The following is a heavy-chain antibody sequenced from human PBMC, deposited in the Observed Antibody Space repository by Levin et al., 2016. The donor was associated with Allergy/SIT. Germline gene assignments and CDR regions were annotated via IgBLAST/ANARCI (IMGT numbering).Heavy chain of an antibody. V-gene: IGHV4-34*01. Sequence: PGKGLEWIGEINHRGTTKYEPSLKSRVTMSVDTSKNQVSLRVSSVTAADTAVYYCARGPPLIDDSSSWFFDYWGQGTLVTVSS. D-gene: IGHD6-13*01. CDR2: INHRGTT. CDR3: ARGPPLIDDSSSWFFDY. J-gene: IGHJ4*02.